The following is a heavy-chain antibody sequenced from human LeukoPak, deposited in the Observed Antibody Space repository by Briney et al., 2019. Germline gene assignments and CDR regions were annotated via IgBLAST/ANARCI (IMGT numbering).Heavy chain of an antibody. J-gene: IGHJ3*01. CDR3: ARSSYSSPSSV. D-gene: IGHD6-6*01. V-gene: IGHV3-7*03. CDR2: INSDGSEG. CDR1: GFTFSGFW. Sequence: GWSLRLSCAVSGFTFSGFWMSWSRQAPGKGLEWVASINSDGSEGYYADVVKGRFTISRDNAKNSLYLQINSLRAEDTAVYYCARSSYSSPSSVWGQGTMVTVSS.